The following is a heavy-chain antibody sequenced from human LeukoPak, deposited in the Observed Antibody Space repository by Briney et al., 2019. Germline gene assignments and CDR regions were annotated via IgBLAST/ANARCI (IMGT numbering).Heavy chain of an antibody. CDR3: ARVNGYPKYYFYGLDV. Sequence: SETLSLTCTVSGDSISSYFWNWIRQPPGKALEWIGHIYYNGSTNYNPSLESRVTISVDTSKNQFSLRLNSVTAADTAVYYCARVNGYPKYYFYGLDVWGRGTSVTVSS. CDR2: IYYNGST. D-gene: IGHD5-24*01. V-gene: IGHV4-59*01. J-gene: IGHJ6*02. CDR1: GDSISSYF.